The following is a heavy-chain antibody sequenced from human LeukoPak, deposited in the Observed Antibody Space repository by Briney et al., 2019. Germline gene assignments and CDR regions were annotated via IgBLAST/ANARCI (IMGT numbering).Heavy chain of an antibody. CDR2: INPNSGGT. V-gene: IGHV1-2*02. D-gene: IGHD3-10*01. CDR1: GYTFTGYY. CDR3: AREGYYGSGSYI. Sequence: ASVKVSCKASGYTFTGYYMHWVRQAPGQGLELMGWINPNSGGTNYAQKFQGRVTMTSDTSISTAYMELSSLRSDATAVYYCAREGYYGSGSYIWGQGTLVTVSS. J-gene: IGHJ4*02.